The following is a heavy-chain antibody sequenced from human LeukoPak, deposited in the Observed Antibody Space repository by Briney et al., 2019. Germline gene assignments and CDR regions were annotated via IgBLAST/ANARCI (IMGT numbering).Heavy chain of an antibody. CDR1: GGSFSGYY. Sequence: SETLSLTCAVSGGSFSGYYWSWIRQPPGKGLEWIGEINHSGSTNYNPSLKSRVTISVDTSKNQFSLKLSSVTAADTAVYYCARVRGITMIVVVISTIPVGYFDLWGRGTLVTVSS. J-gene: IGHJ2*01. V-gene: IGHV4-34*09. CDR3: ARVRGITMIVVVISTIPVGYFDL. CDR2: INHSGST. D-gene: IGHD3-22*01.